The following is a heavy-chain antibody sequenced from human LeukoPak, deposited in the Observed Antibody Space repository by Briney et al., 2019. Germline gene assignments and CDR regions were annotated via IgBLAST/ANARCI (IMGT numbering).Heavy chain of an antibody. CDR2: IYHSGST. D-gene: IGHD1-7*01. J-gene: IGHJ4*02. CDR3: ARAPSRTWNYHSFFDY. Sequence: SETLSLTCAVSGGSISSGGDSWSWIRQPPGKGLEWIGYIYHSGSTYYNPSLKSRVTISVDRSKNQFSLKLSSVTAADTAVYYCARAPSRTWNYHSFFDYWGQGTLVTVSS. V-gene: IGHV4-30-2*01. CDR1: GGSISSGGDS.